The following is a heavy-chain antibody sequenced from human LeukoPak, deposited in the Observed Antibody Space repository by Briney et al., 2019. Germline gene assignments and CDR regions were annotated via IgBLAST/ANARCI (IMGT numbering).Heavy chain of an antibody. J-gene: IGHJ3*02. CDR1: GYTFTSYY. D-gene: IGHD3-10*01. V-gene: IGHV1-46*01. Sequence: GASVKVSCKASGYTFTSYYMHWVRQAPGQGLEWVGIINPSGGSTNYAQKFQGRVTMTRDTSTSTLYMELSSLRAEDTAVYYCSGSGGAFDIWGQGTMVTVSS. CDR3: SGSGGAFDI. CDR2: INPSGGST.